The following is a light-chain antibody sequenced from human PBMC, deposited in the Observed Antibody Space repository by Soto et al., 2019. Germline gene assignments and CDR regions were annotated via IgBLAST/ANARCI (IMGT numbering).Light chain of an antibody. CDR2: GNS. CDR3: QSYDSSLSAL. V-gene: IGLV1-40*01. Sequence: QSVVTQPPSVSGAPGQRVTISCTGSSSNIGAGYDVHWYQQLPGTAPKLLIYGNSNRPSGVPERFSGSKSGTSASLAITGLQAEDEADYYCQSYDSSLSALFGGGTKLTVL. J-gene: IGLJ3*02. CDR1: SSNIGAGYD.